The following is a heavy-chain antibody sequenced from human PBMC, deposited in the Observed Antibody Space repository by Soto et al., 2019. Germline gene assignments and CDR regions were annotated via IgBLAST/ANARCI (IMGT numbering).Heavy chain of an antibody. CDR2: IYYSGST. Sequence: PSETLSLTCTVSGGSISSSSYYWGWIRQPPWKGLEWIGSIYYSGSTYYNPSLKSRVTISVDTSKNQFSLKLSSVTATDTAVYYCAGGLAYYYVFAYWGQGXLVTVHS. CDR3: AGGLAYYYVFAY. D-gene: IGHD3-10*02. CDR1: GGSISSSSYY. V-gene: IGHV4-39*01. J-gene: IGHJ4*02.